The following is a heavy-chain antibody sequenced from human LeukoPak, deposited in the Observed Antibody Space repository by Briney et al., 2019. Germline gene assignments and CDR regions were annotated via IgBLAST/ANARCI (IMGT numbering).Heavy chain of an antibody. CDR2: ISSRGYTI. CDR1: GFNFSDQH. D-gene: IGHD3-10*01. CDR3: ASQEGVRYFDY. J-gene: IGHJ4*02. Sequence: GGSLRLSCVASGFNFSDQHMSWVRQAPGKGLEWVSYISSRGYTIYYADSVKGRFTISRDNAKNFLFLQMTSLRAEDTAVYYCASQEGVRYFDYWGQGTLVTVSS. V-gene: IGHV3-11*01.